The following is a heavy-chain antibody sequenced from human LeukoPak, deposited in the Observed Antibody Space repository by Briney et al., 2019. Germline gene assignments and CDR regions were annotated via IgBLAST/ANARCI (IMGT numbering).Heavy chain of an antibody. Sequence: GGSLRLSCAASGFTFSSYSMNWVRQAPGKGLEWVSSISSSSSYIYYADSVKGRFTISRDNAKNSLYLQMNSLRAEDTAVYYCARAPPDYGGYTNDYWGQGTLVTVSS. CDR2: ISSSSSYI. CDR1: GFTFSSYS. V-gene: IGHV3-21*01. CDR3: ARAPPDYGGYTNDY. J-gene: IGHJ4*02. D-gene: IGHD4-23*01.